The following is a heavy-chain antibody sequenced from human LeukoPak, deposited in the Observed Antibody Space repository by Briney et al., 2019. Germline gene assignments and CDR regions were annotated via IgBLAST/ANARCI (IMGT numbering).Heavy chain of an antibody. CDR2: ISWNSGKL. Sequence: GGSLRLSCAASGFTFDEYAMHWVRQAPGKGLEWVSGISWNSGKLDYAESAKGRFTISRDNVKNSLYLQMNSLRAEDTALYYCAKDPYYDILTGFDYWGQGTLVTVSS. CDR1: GFTFDEYA. CDR3: AKDPYYDILTGFDY. J-gene: IGHJ4*02. D-gene: IGHD3-9*01. V-gene: IGHV3-9*01.